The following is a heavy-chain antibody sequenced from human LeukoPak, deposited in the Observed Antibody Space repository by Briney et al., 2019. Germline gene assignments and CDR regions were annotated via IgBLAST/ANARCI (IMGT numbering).Heavy chain of an antibody. CDR3: ARESSLRNFDY. Sequence: GGSLRLSCAASQFYMNWVRQAPGKGLEWVSTIYSGGSTYYADSVKGRFIISRDNSKNTLYLQMNSLRAEDTAVYYCARESSLRNFDYWGQGTLVTVSS. J-gene: IGHJ4*02. CDR2: IYSGGST. CDR1: QFY. V-gene: IGHV3-66*01. D-gene: IGHD3-3*01.